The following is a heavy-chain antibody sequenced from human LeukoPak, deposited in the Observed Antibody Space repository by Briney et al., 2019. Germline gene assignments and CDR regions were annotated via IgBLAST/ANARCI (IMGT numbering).Heavy chain of an antibody. V-gene: IGHV4-34*01. CDR3: ASLPPRYCSSTSCSSDY. CDR2: INHSGST. D-gene: IGHD2-2*01. Sequence: SETLSLTCAVYGGSFSGYYWSWIRQPPGKGLEWIGEINHSGSTNYNPSLESRVTISVDTSKNQFSLKLSSVTAADTAVYYCASLPPRYCSSTSCSSDYWGQGTLVTVSS. J-gene: IGHJ4*02. CDR1: GGSFSGYY.